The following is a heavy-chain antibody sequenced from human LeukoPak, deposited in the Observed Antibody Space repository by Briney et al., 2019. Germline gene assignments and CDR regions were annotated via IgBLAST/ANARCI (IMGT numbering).Heavy chain of an antibody. Sequence: ETLSLTSAVYGGSFSGYYWRWIRQPPGKRLEWIGEINHSGSTNYNPSLKSRVTISVDTSKNQFSLKLSSVTAADTAVYYCARRPKQLRYFDWPPFNWFDPWGQGTLVTVSS. CDR3: ARRPKQLRYFDWPPFNWFDP. D-gene: IGHD3-9*01. CDR2: INHSGST. V-gene: IGHV4-34*01. CDR1: GGSFSGYY. J-gene: IGHJ5*02.